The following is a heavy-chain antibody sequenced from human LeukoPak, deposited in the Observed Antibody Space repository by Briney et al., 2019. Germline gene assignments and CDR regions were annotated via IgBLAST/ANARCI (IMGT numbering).Heavy chain of an antibody. J-gene: IGHJ6*02. Sequence: ASVKVSCKASGGTFSSYAIGWVRQAPGQGLEWMGRIIPIFGIANYAQKFQGRVTITADKSTSTAYMELSSLRSEDTAVYYCASDPSPPNFDMDVWGQGTTVTVSS. CDR2: IIPIFGIA. D-gene: IGHD2-2*01. CDR3: ASDPSPPNFDMDV. V-gene: IGHV1-69*04. CDR1: GGTFSSYA.